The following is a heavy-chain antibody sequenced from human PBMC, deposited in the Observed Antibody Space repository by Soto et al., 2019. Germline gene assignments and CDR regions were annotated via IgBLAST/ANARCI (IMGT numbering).Heavy chain of an antibody. CDR1: GFTFSSYA. CDR3: AKDSEQWLNLGFDY. D-gene: IGHD6-19*01. CDR2: ISGSGGST. Sequence: LRLSCAASGFTFSSYAMSLVRQAPGKGLEWVSAISGSGGSTYYADSVKGRFTISRDNSKNTLYLQMNSLRAEDTAVYYCAKDSEQWLNLGFDYWGQGTLLTVSS. V-gene: IGHV3-23*01. J-gene: IGHJ4*02.